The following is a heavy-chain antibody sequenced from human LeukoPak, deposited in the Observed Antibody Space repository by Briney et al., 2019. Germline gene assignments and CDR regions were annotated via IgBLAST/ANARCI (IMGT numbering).Heavy chain of an antibody. CDR2: IYYSGST. Sequence: PETLSLTCTVSGGSLSSYYWSWIRQPPGKGLEWIGFIYYSGSTNYNPSLESRVTISVDTSKNQFSLKLSSVTAADTAVYYCASGRGLYSFYAFNIWGQGTMVTVSS. V-gene: IGHV4-59*01. CDR3: ASGRGLYSFYAFNI. D-gene: IGHD5-18*01. J-gene: IGHJ3*02. CDR1: GGSLSSYY.